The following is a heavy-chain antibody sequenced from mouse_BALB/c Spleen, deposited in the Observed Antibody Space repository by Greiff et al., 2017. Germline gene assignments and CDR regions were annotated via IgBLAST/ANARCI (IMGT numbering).Heavy chain of an antibody. Sequence: QVQLKESGAELARPGASVKLSCKASGYTFTSYWMQWVKQRPGQGLEWIGAIYPGDGDTRYTQKFKGKATLTADKSSSTAYMQLSSLASEDSAVYYCARAPYYGNPAWFAYWGQGTLVTVSA. CDR1: GYTFTSYW. D-gene: IGHD2-10*01. CDR3: ARAPYYGNPAWFAY. V-gene: IGHV1-87*01. CDR2: IYPGDGDT. J-gene: IGHJ3*01.